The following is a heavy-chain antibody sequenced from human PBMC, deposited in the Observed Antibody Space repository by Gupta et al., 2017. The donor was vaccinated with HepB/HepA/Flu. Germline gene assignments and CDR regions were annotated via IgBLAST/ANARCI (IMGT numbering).Heavy chain of an antibody. CDR1: GFAFINYD. J-gene: IGHJ6*02. V-gene: IGHV3-48*03. Sequence: EVQLVESVCGFVPPGGSMSLSCAASGFAFINYDINWVLQAPGKGLEWRSDSSSSGRTIYYADSVKGRFTIARDNAKNSVYLQLNSLRVEDTAVYYGARDSTVLDGSYSNYGLDAWGQGTTVTVSS. D-gene: IGHD3/OR15-3a*01. CDR2: SSSSGRTI. CDR3: ARDSTVLDGSYSNYGLDA.